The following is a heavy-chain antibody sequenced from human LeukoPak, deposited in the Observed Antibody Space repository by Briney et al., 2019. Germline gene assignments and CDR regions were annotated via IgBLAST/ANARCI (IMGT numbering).Heavy chain of an antibody. CDR3: AKDGVTAMVLLGY. V-gene: IGHV3-23*01. CDR1: GFTSSSYA. Sequence: GGSLRLSCAASGFTSSSYAMSWVRHAPGKGLEWVSAISGSGGSTYYADSVKGRFTISRGNSKNTLYLQMNSLRAEDTAVYYCAKDGVTAMVLLGYWGQGTLVTVSS. CDR2: ISGSGGST. D-gene: IGHD5-18*01. J-gene: IGHJ4*02.